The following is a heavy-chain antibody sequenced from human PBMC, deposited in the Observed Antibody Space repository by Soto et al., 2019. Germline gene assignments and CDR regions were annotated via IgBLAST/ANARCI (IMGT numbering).Heavy chain of an antibody. V-gene: IGHV3-21*01. CDR1: GFTFSSYS. D-gene: IGHD2-15*01. J-gene: IGHJ1*01. CDR3: ATQTQVTRNGEYFQH. Sequence: EVQLVESGGGLVKPGGSLRLSCAASGFTFSSYSMNWVRQAPGKGLEWVSSISSSSIYIYSADSVTGRFAISRDNAKNSLFLQMNSLRAEDTAVYYCATQTQVTRNGEYFQHWGQGALVTVSS. CDR2: ISSSSIYI.